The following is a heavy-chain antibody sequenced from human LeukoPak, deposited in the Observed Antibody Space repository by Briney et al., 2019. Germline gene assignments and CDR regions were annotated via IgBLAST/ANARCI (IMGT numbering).Heavy chain of an antibody. CDR3: ARGRYSKRYFDY. Sequence: GGSLRLSCAASGFTFSSYSMDWVRQAPGKGLEWVSSISSSSSYIYYADSVKGRFTISRDNAKNSLYLQMNSLRAEDTAVYYCARGRYSKRYFDYWGQGTLVTVSS. V-gene: IGHV3-21*01. CDR1: GFTFSSYS. D-gene: IGHD4-11*01. CDR2: ISSSSSYI. J-gene: IGHJ4*02.